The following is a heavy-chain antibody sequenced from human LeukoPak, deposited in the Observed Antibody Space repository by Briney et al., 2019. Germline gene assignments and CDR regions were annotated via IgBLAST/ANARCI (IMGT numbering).Heavy chain of an antibody. V-gene: IGHV4-61*01. CDR2: IYYSGST. D-gene: IGHD3-10*01. J-gene: IGHJ5*02. CDR3: AREEGVRGVPLFDP. CDR1: GDSVSSGSYY. Sequence: PSETLSLTCTVSGDSVSSGSYYWSWIRQPPGKGLEWIGYIYYSGSTNYNPSLKSRVTISVDTSKNQFSLKLSSVTAADPAVYYCAREEGVRGVPLFDPWGQGTLVTVSS.